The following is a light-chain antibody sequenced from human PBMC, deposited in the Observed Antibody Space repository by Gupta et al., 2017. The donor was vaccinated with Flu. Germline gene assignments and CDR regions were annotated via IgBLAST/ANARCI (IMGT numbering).Light chain of an antibody. CDR3: AAWDDSLNGRGV. CDR1: SSNIGSNT. V-gene: IGLV1-44*01. CDR2: NSN. J-gene: IGLJ3*02. Sequence: VTISCSGSSSNIGSNTVNWYQQLPGTAPKLLIYNSNQRPSGVPARFSGSKSGTSASLAISGLQSEEEADYYCAAWDDSLNGRGVFGGGTKLTVL.